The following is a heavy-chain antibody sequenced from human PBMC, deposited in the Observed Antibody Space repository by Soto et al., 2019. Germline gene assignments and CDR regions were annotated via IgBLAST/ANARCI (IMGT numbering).Heavy chain of an antibody. CDR2: ISAYNGNT. D-gene: IGHD6-25*01. CDR3: ARGGSTIHSSAGEVYYYYYMDV. J-gene: IGHJ6*03. CDR1: GYTFTSYG. V-gene: IGHV1-18*01. Sequence: QVQLVQSGAEVKKPGASVKVSCKASGYTFTSYGISWWRKAPGQGLEWMGWISAYNGNTNYAPTLQGRVTMTTDTSTRTAYMELRSLRSDETDVYYGARGGSTIHSSAGEVYYYYYMDVWGKGTTVTVSS.